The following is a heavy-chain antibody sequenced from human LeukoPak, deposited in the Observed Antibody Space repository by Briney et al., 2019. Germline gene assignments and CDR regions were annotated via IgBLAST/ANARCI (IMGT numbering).Heavy chain of an antibody. CDR3: ARDRQSVLGWFDP. Sequence: ASVKVSCKASGYIFINYAIHWVRQAPGQRLEWMGWINGGNGYTKYSQNFQGRVTITRDTSASTAYMELRSLRSDDTAVYYCARDRQSVLGWFDPWGQGTLVTVSS. CDR1: GYIFINYA. J-gene: IGHJ5*02. V-gene: IGHV1-3*01. CDR2: INGGNGYT. D-gene: IGHD3-16*01.